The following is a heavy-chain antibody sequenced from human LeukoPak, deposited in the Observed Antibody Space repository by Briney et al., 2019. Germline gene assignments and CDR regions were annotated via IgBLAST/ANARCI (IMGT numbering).Heavy chain of an antibody. V-gene: IGHV4-59*13. CDR1: GGSISSYY. Sequence: SETLSLTCTVSGGSISSYYWSWIRQPPGKGLEWIGYFHYSGSTNYNPSLKSRVTISVDTSKNQFSLKLSSVTAADTAVYYCARGGSAMALGYWGQGTLVTVSS. CDR3: ARGGSAMALGY. D-gene: IGHD5-18*01. J-gene: IGHJ4*02. CDR2: FHYSGST.